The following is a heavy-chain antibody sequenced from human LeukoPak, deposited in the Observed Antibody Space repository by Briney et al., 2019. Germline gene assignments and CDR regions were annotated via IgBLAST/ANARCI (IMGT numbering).Heavy chain of an antibody. CDR3: ARGFYYNSAFDI. CDR1: GGSINSGNYY. CDR2: IFTSGST. J-gene: IGHJ3*02. V-gene: IGHV4-61*02. Sequence: SETLSLTCTVSGGSINSGNYYWSWIRQPAGKGLEWIGRIFTSGSTSYNPSLKSRVTISVDTSKNQFSLKLSSVTAADTAVYYCARGFYYNSAFDIWGQGTMVTVSS. D-gene: IGHD5-24*01.